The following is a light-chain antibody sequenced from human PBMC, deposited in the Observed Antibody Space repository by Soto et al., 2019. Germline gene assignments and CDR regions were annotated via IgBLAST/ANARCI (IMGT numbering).Light chain of an antibody. V-gene: IGKV3-20*01. CDR1: QSVSSSY. CDR2: GAS. J-gene: IGKJ1*01. Sequence: EIVLTQSPGTLSLSPGERATLSCRASQSVSSSYLAWYQQKPGQAPRLLIYGASSRATGIPDTFSGSGSGTDFTLTISRLEPEDFAVYYCQQHGSSPRTLGQGTKVEIK. CDR3: QQHGSSPRT.